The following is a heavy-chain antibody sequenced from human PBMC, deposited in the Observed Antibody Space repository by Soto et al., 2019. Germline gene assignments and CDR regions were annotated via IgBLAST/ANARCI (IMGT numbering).Heavy chain of an antibody. CDR1: GYTFTSYD. Sequence: ASVKVSCKASGYTFTSYDINRVRKATGQGLEWLGWMNPNSGNPGYAQKFQVRVTMTRNTSISTAYMELCSLRCEATAVYYCAGASTRLYYYYGMDVWGQGTTVTVSS. CDR2: MNPNSGNP. CDR3: AGASTRLYYYYGMDV. J-gene: IGHJ6*01. V-gene: IGHV1-8*01. D-gene: IGHD2-2*01.